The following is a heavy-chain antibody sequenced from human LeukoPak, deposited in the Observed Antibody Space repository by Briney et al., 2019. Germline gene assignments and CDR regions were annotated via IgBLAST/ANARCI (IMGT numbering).Heavy chain of an antibody. Sequence: GGSLRLSCAASGFTFSSYWMSWVRQAPGKGLEWVANIKQHGSEKYYVDSVRGRFTISRDNAKNSLYLQMNSLRVEDTAVYYCARDGYNEGSWFDPWGQGTLVTVSS. CDR1: GFTFSSYW. J-gene: IGHJ5*02. V-gene: IGHV3-7*01. CDR3: ARDGYNEGSWFDP. D-gene: IGHD5-24*01. CDR2: IKQHGSEK.